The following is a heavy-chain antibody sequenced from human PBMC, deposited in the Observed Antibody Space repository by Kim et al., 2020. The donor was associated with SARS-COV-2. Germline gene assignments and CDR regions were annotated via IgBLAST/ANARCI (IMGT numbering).Heavy chain of an antibody. V-gene: IGHV4-31*03. D-gene: IGHD4-17*01. J-gene: IGHJ6*02. CDR2: IYYSGST. Sequence: SETLSLTCTVSGGSISSGGYYWSWIRQHPGKGLEWIGYIYYSGSTYYNPSLKSRVTISVDTSKNQFSLKLSSVTAADTAVYYCARRHTTVTKNYYGMDVWGQGTTVTVSS. CDR1: GGSISSGGYY. CDR3: ARRHTTVTKNYYGMDV.